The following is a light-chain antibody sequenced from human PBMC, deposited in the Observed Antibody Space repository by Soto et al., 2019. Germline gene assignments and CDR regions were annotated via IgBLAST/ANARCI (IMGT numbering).Light chain of an antibody. J-gene: IGKJ1*01. CDR2: AAS. CDR1: QSVSRE. CDR3: QQYGSSGT. V-gene: IGKV3D-15*01. Sequence: EILMTQSPATLSVSPGEDVTLSCRASQSVSRELVWYQQRPGQAPRLLMYAASTRATGIPERFSGSGSGTEFTLTISRLEPEDFAVYYCQQYGSSGTFGQGTKVDIK.